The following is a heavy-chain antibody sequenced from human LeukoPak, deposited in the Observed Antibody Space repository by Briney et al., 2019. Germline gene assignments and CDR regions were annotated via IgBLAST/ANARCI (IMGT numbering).Heavy chain of an antibody. J-gene: IGHJ4*02. CDR3: ARSLNTYYYDSSGYSPLGY. Sequence: ASVKVSCKASGYTFTSYGISWVRQAPGQGLEWMGWISAYNGNTNYAQKLQGRVTMTTDTSTSTAYMELRSLRSDDTAVYYCARSLNTYYYDSSGYSPLGYWGQGTLVTVSS. D-gene: IGHD3-22*01. CDR1: GYTFTSYG. CDR2: ISAYNGNT. V-gene: IGHV1-18*01.